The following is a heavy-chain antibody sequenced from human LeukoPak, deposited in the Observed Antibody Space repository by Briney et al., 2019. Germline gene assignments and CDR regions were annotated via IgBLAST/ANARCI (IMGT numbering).Heavy chain of an antibody. CDR1: GVTFSSYW. J-gene: IGHJ6*03. CDR2: IKQDGSEK. D-gene: IGHD6-13*01. Sequence: PGGSLRLSCAASGVTFSSYWMSWVRQAPGKELEWVANIKQDGSEKYYVDSVKGRFTISRDNAKNSLYLQMNSLRAEDTAVYYCARGHGYSSSWYPNYYMDVWGKGTTVTVSS. CDR3: ARGHGYSSSWYPNYYMDV. V-gene: IGHV3-7*01.